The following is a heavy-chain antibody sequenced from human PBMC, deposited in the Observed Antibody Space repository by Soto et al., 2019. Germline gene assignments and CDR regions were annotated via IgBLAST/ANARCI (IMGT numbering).Heavy chain of an antibody. Sequence: EVQLLESGRGLVKPALSLRLSCAASGFTFTRYSMNWVRQAPGKGLEWVSSISSTTNYIYYGDSMKGRFTISRGNAKKSLYLETHSLRAEDTAVYYCAIESEDLTSIFDSRGQGTLVTVSS. CDR2: ISSTTNYI. J-gene: IGHJ4*02. CDR1: GFTFTRYS. V-gene: IGHV3-21*01. CDR3: AIESEDLTSIFDS.